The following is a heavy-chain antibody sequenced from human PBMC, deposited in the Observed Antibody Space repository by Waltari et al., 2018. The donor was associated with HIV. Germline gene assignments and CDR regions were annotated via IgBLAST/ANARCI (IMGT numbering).Heavy chain of an antibody. D-gene: IGHD3-3*01. J-gene: IGHJ5*01. V-gene: IGHV3-9*01. CDR1: GFTFDDYP. CDR2: ISWNSGIT. CDR3: AKGGSHLTIFEAWFDS. Sequence: EVQLVESGGGLVQPGRSLSLSCAASGFTFDDYPMPWARQSPGKGLEWVSGISWNSGITDYGDSVKGRFTISRDNAKNSLYLQMNSLTVEDTAFYYCAKGGSHLTIFEAWFDSWGQGTLVTVSS.